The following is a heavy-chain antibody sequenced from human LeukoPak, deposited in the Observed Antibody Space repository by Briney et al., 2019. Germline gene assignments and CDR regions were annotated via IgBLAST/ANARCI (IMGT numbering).Heavy chain of an antibody. Sequence: PGGSLRLSCAASGFPFSSYTLSWVRQAPGKGLEWVSAMSTSGSGVYYADSVKGRFTISRDNSKSMLYLQMNSLRAEDTAVYYCAKRKVPASLGEGLDIWGQGTMVTVSS. V-gene: IGHV3-23*01. CDR3: AKRKVPASLGEGLDI. D-gene: IGHD3-16*01. CDR2: MSTSGSGV. CDR1: GFPFSSYT. J-gene: IGHJ3*02.